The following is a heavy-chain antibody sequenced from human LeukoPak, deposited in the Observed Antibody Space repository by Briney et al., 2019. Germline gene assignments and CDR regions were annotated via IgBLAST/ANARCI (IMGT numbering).Heavy chain of an antibody. D-gene: IGHD3-22*01. Sequence: GASVKVSCKASGGTFSNYAISWVRQAPGQGLEWMGRIIPILGTTNYAQKFQGRVTITTDESTSTAYMELSGLRSEDTAVYYCARGGEANYYDTSGYYLYYYWGQGTLVTVSS. V-gene: IGHV1-69*11. CDR3: ARGGEANYYDTSGYYLYYY. CDR1: GGTFSNYA. CDR2: IIPILGTT. J-gene: IGHJ4*02.